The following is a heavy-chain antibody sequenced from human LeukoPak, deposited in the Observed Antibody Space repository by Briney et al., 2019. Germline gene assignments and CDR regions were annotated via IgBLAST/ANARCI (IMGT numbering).Heavy chain of an antibody. Sequence: GGSLRLSCAASGFTFSRYWMHWVRQAPGKGLVWVSRIGGDARTTTYADSVKGRFTIFRGNAKNTLYLQMNSLRAEDTALYYCVRDRAVAGTEDFYFDFWGQGTLVTVSS. V-gene: IGHV3-74*01. CDR1: GFTFSRYW. CDR2: IGGDARTT. D-gene: IGHD6-19*01. CDR3: VRDRAVAGTEDFYFDF. J-gene: IGHJ4*02.